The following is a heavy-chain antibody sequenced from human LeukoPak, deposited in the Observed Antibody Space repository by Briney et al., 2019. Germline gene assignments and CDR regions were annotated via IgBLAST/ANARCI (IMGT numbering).Heavy chain of an antibody. CDR3: ARGRSTLIVGETYYHYYMDV. CDR1: GGSFSGYN. D-gene: IGHD3-22*01. V-gene: IGHV4-34*01. CDR2: INHSGST. J-gene: IGHJ6*03. Sequence: SETLSLTCGVYGGSFSGYNWTWLRQPPGKGLEWIGEINHSGSTNYNPSLKSRVTISVETSKNQFSLKLTSVTAADTAVYYCARGRSTLIVGETYYHYYMDVWGKGTTVTISS.